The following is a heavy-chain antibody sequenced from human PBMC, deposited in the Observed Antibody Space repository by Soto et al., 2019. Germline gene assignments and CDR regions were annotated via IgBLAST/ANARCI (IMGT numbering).Heavy chain of an antibody. Sequence: PGGSLRLSCSASGFTFRRHAMSWVRQAPGKGLEWVSAIIDDGGRAYYADSVKGRFTISRDNSKNTLSLQMNSLRVEDTAVYYCAKDKMEQWLVGGYFDSWGQGTQVTVSS. CDR2: IIDDGGRA. J-gene: IGHJ4*02. V-gene: IGHV3-23*01. CDR3: AKDKMEQWLVGGYFDS. D-gene: IGHD6-19*01. CDR1: GFTFRRHA.